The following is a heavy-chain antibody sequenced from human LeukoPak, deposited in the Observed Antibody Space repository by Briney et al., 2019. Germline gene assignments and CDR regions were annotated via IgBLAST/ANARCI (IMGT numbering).Heavy chain of an antibody. CDR3: AKEGDYYGSGSYRDGFDI. Sequence: PGGSLRLSCAASGFTVSDNYVNWVRQAPGKGLEWVSVLYSGGTTYYADSVQGRFTISRDNSKNTLYLQMNSLRPEDTAVYYCAKEGDYYGSGSYRDGFDIWGQGTRATVSS. CDR2: LYSGGTT. J-gene: IGHJ3*02. V-gene: IGHV3-66*01. D-gene: IGHD3-10*01. CDR1: GFTVSDNY.